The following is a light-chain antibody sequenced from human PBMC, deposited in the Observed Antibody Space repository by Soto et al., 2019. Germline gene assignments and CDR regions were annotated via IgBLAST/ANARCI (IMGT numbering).Light chain of an antibody. CDR2: DAS. J-gene: IGKJ1*01. CDR1: QDISTH. V-gene: IGKV3-11*01. CDR3: QQRSSWPT. Sequence: EVVLTQSPDTLSLSPGERATLSCRASQDISTHVGWYQQKPGQTPRLLIYDASRRATGIPARFSGSGSGTNFILTISGLEPEDYGMYFCQQRSSWPTFGQGTKV.